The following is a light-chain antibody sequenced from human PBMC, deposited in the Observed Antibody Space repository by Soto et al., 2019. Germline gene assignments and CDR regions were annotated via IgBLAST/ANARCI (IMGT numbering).Light chain of an antibody. CDR3: CSYAGSSTVI. V-gene: IGLV2-23*01. J-gene: IGLJ2*01. Sequence: QSALTQPASVSGSPGQSITISCTGTSSDIGSYDLVSWYQRHPGKAPKLMIHEDSKRPSGVSNRFSGSKSGSTASLTISGLQAEDEADYYCCSYAGSSTVIFGGGTKLTVL. CDR2: EDS. CDR1: SSDIGSYDL.